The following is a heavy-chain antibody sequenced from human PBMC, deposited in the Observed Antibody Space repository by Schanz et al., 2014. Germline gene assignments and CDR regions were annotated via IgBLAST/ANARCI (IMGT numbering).Heavy chain of an antibody. J-gene: IGHJ6*02. D-gene: IGHD3-3*01. CDR1: GFIFSGSA. CDR3: AKIWKAHHLTGRPGWSDGMDV. V-gene: IGHV3-23*04. CDR2: IASGGSHT. Sequence: EEQMVESGGGLVKPGGSLKLSCAASGFIFSGSAMHWVRQAPGKGLEWVSTIASGGSHTFYADSVTGRFTISGDNSKNTLFLQMNSLRVEDTAIYYCAKIWKAHHLTGRPGWSDGMDVWGQGTTV.